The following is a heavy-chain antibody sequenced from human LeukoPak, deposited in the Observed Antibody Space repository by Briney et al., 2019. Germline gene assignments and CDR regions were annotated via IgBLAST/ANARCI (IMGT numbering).Heavy chain of an antibody. V-gene: IGHV1-69*13. CDR1: GGTISSYA. Sequence: GASVKVSCKASGGTISSYAISWVRQAPGQGLEWMGGIIPIFGTANYAQKFQGRVTITADESTSTAYMELSSLRSEDTAVYYCARDRDPITMIVGTHQWGFDAFDIWGQGTMVTVSS. J-gene: IGHJ3*02. CDR3: ARDRDPITMIVGTHQWGFDAFDI. CDR2: IIPIFGTA. D-gene: IGHD3-22*01.